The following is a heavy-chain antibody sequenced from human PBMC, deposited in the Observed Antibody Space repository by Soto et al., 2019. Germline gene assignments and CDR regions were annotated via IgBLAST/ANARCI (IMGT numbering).Heavy chain of an antibody. V-gene: IGHV1-2*02. CDR3: ARLGYDFWSGYYVDRQYYFDY. Sequence: ASVKVSCKASGYTFTGYYMHWLRQAPGQGLEWMGWINPNSGGTNYAQKFQGRVTMTRDTSISTAYMELSRLRSDDTAVYYCARLGYDFWSGYYVDRQYYFDYWGQGTLVTVS. CDR1: GYTFTGYY. D-gene: IGHD3-3*01. CDR2: INPNSGGT. J-gene: IGHJ4*02.